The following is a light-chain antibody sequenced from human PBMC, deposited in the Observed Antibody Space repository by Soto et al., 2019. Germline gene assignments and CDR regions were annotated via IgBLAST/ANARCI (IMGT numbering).Light chain of an antibody. CDR1: QSLRSS. CDR3: QQYDNWPPLT. Sequence: ETMMTQSPDTLSVSLGERATLSCRASQSLRSSLAWYQQKPGQAPRLLIYDASTRATGIPARFSGSGSGTDFTLTISGLQSEDFAVYYCQQYDNWPPLTFGGGTKVEIK. CDR2: DAS. J-gene: IGKJ4*01. V-gene: IGKV3-15*01.